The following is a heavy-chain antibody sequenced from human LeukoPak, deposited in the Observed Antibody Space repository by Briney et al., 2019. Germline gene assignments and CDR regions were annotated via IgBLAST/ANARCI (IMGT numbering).Heavy chain of an antibody. V-gene: IGHV4-38-2*01. CDR1: GYSISSGYY. Sequence: PSETLSLTCAVSGYSISSGYYWGWIRQPPGKGLEWIGSIYYSGSTYYNPSLKSRVTKSVDTSKNQFSLKLSSVTAADTAVYYCARVATTTTPPQRPFAYWGQGTLVTVSS. CDR2: IYYSGST. CDR3: ARVATTTTPPQRPFAY. D-gene: IGHD5-12*01. J-gene: IGHJ4*02.